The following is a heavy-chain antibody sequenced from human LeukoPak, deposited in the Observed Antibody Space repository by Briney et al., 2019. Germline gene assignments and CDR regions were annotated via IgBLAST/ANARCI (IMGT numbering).Heavy chain of an antibody. CDR1: GFTFSSYW. V-gene: IGHV3-7*01. CDR2: IKQDGSEK. J-gene: IGHJ6*03. D-gene: IGHD5-18*01. Sequence: GGSLRLSCAASGFTFSSYWMSWVRQAPGKGLEWVANIKQDGSEKYYVDSVKGRFTISRDNAKNSLYLQMNSLRAEDTAVYYCARGVTMVTIYYYYYMDVWGKGTTVTVSS. CDR3: ARGVTMVTIYYYYYMDV.